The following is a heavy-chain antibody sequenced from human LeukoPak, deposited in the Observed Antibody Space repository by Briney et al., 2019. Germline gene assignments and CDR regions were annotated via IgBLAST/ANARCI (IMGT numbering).Heavy chain of an antibody. CDR2: ISYDGSNK. CDR3: AKDTDYDILTGSINY. D-gene: IGHD3-9*01. J-gene: IGHJ4*02. CDR1: GFTFSSYG. V-gene: IGHV3-30*18. Sequence: GGPLRLSCAASGFTFSSYGMHWVRQAPGKGLEWVAVISYDGSNKYYADSVKGRFTISRDNSKNTLYLQMNSLRAEDTAVYYCAKDTDYDILTGSINYWGQGTLVTVSS.